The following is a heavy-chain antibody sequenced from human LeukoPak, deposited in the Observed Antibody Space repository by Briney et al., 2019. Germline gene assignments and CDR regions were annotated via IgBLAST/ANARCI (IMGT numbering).Heavy chain of an antibody. CDR2: IYYSGST. J-gene: IGHJ5*02. Sequence: PSETLSLTCTVSGGSISSYYWSWIRQPPGKGLEWTGYIYYSGSTNYNPSLKSRVTISVDTSKNQFSLKLSSVTAADTAVYYCARRESSGWFDPWGQGTLVTVSS. CDR3: ARRESSGWFDP. V-gene: IGHV4-59*08. D-gene: IGHD6-25*01. CDR1: GGSISSYY.